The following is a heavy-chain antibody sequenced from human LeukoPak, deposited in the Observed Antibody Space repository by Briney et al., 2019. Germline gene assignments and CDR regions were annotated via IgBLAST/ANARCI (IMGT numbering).Heavy chain of an antibody. J-gene: IGHJ5*02. V-gene: IGHV4-59*08. D-gene: IGHD1-1*01. CDR3: ASTTGTNGFDP. Sequence: PSETLSLTCTVSGGSISSYYWSWIRQPPGQGLEWIGYIYYSGSTNYNPSLKSRVTISVDTSKNQFSQKLSSGTAAHTAVCYCASTTGTNGFDPWGEGTLVSVSS. CDR1: GGSISSYY. CDR2: IYYSGST.